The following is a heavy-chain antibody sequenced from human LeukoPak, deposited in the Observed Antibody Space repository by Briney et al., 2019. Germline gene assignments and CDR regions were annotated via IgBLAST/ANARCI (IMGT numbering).Heavy chain of an antibody. CDR3: ARASLVGATLIDH. D-gene: IGHD1-26*01. V-gene: IGHV3-33*01. Sequence: GGSLRLSCAASGFAFSSNAMHWVRQAPGKGLEWVAVIWYDGSNTYYADSVKGRFTVSRDNSNNTLYMQMNSLRAEDTAVYYCARASLVGATLIDHWGQGTLVTVSS. CDR2: IWYDGSNT. CDR1: GFAFSSNA. J-gene: IGHJ4*02.